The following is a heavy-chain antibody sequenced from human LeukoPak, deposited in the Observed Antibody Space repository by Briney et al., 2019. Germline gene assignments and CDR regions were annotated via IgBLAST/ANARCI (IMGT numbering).Heavy chain of an antibody. CDR3: ARHIVLVTAIDGFDI. J-gene: IGHJ3*02. CDR1: GFTLSDYY. Sequence: PGGSLRLSCAASGFTLSDYYMAWVRQAPGKGLEWVSYMNSRKTTYTTYADSVRGRFTISRDNARNSVYLQMNSVRAEDTAVYYCARHIVLVTAIDGFDIWGQGTMVTVSS. V-gene: IGHV3-11*06. D-gene: IGHD2-21*02. CDR2: MNSRKTTYT.